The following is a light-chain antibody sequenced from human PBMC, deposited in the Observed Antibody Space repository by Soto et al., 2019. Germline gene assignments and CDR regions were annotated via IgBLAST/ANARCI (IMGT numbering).Light chain of an antibody. V-gene: IGLV2-14*01. CDR1: SSDIGAYNY. Sequence: QSALTQPPSASGSPGQSVTISCTGTSSDIGAYNYVSWFQQHPGEAPKLMIYMVSNRPSGVSNRFSGSKSGNTASLTISGLQAEDEADYFCTSPTPGSLYVFGTGTKLTVL. J-gene: IGLJ1*01. CDR3: TSPTPGSLYV. CDR2: MVS.